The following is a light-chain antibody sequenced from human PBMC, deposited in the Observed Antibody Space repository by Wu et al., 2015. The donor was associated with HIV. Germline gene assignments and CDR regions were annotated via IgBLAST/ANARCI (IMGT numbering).Light chain of an antibody. J-gene: IGKJ1*01. CDR3: QQYNGNSRT. Sequence: DIQMTQSPSTLPASVGDSVTITCRASQSLKNWLAWYQQKPGKAPKLLISKASSLESGVPSRFSGSGSGTEFTLTISSLQPDDFATYYCQQYNGNSRTFGQGTKVEVK. CDR1: QSLKNW. CDR2: KAS. V-gene: IGKV1-5*03.